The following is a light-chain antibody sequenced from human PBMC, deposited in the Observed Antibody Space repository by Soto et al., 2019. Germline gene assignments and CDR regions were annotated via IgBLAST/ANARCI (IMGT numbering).Light chain of an antibody. J-gene: IGKJ1*01. CDR1: QSVSNNY. V-gene: IGKV3-20*01. CDR2: GAS. CDR3: QQYGSSPGT. Sequence: EIVLTQSPGTLSLSPGERATLSCRASQSVSNNYLAWYQQKPGQAPRLLIFGASIRDTGIPDRFSGSGSGTDFTLTISRLEPEDFAVYYCQQYGSSPGTFGQGTKVDIK.